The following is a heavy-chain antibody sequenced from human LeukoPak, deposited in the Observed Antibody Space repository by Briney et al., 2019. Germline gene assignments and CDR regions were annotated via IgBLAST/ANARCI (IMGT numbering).Heavy chain of an antibody. CDR2: ISWNSGSI. V-gene: IGHV3-9*01. D-gene: IGHD2-21*02. J-gene: IGHJ4*02. CDR3: AKAAYCGGDCYSGSRGYYFDY. CDR1: GFTFDDYA. Sequence: GRSLRLSCAASGFTFDDYAMHWVRQAPGKSLEWVSGISWNSGSIGYADSVKGRFTISRDNAKNSLYLQMNSLRAEDTALYYCAKAAYCGGDCYSGSRGYYFDYWGQGTLVTVSS.